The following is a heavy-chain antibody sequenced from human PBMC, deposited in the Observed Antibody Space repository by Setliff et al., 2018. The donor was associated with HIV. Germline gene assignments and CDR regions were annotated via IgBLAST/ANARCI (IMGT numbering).Heavy chain of an antibody. Sequence: SETLSLTCSVSDDSINSDNYYWSWIRQPAGKGLEWIGRVYITGRTHYNPSLKSRVTISVDTSKHQFSLKLSSVTAADTAVYYCARVQMAYAAFDVWGQGTMVTVSS. V-gene: IGHV4-61*02. CDR2: VYITGRT. CDR1: DDSINSDNYY. J-gene: IGHJ3*01. CDR3: ARVQMAYAAFDV. D-gene: IGHD4-17*01.